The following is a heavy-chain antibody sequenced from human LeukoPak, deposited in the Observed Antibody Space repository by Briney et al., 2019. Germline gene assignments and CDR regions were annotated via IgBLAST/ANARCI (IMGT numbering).Heavy chain of an antibody. CDR3: ARPPSITNPYYGMDV. V-gene: IGHV3-48*03. Sequence: PGGSLRLSCAASGFTFSSYAMNWVRQAPGKGLEWVSYITNSGGAIYYADSVKGRLTISRDNAEKSLYLQMNSLRAEDTAVYYCARPPSITNPYYGMDVWGQGTTVTVSS. J-gene: IGHJ6*02. D-gene: IGHD3-3*01. CDR2: ITNSGGAI. CDR1: GFTFSSYA.